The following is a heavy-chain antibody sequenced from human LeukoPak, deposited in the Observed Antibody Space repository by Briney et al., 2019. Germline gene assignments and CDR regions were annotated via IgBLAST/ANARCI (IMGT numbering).Heavy chain of an antibody. CDR2: IIPIFGTA. Sequence: ASVKVSCKASGGTFSSYAISWVRQAPGQGLEWMGRIIPIFGTANYAQKFQGRVTITTDESTSTAYVELSSLRSEDTAVYYCARAIAYYDSSGYLRFGGFDYWGQGTLVTVSS. D-gene: IGHD3-22*01. CDR3: ARAIAYYDSSGYLRFGGFDY. CDR1: GGTFSSYA. V-gene: IGHV1-69*05. J-gene: IGHJ4*02.